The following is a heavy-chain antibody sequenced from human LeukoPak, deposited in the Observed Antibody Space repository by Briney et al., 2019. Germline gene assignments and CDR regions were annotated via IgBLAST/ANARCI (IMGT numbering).Heavy chain of an antibody. CDR3: ARSKAHLSTSWYGTWFDP. V-gene: IGHV4-38-2*02. Sequence: SETLSLTCTVSGYSISTGYCWGWIRQPPGKGLEWIGSMYHSGDTYYNPSLKSRVTISVDTSKNQLSLKLSSVTAADTAVYYCARSKAHLSTSWYGTWFDPWGQGTLVTVSS. CDR1: GYSISTGYC. D-gene: IGHD2-2*01. J-gene: IGHJ5*02. CDR2: MYHSGDT.